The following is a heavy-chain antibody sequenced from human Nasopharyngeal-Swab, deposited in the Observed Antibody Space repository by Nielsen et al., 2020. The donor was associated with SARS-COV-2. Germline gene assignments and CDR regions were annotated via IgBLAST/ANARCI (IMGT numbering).Heavy chain of an antibody. V-gene: IGHV3-30*18. CDR2: ISYDGSNK. J-gene: IGHJ4*02. CDR1: GFTFSSYG. CDR3: AKGWGGIYYFDY. D-gene: IGHD7-27*01. Sequence: GGSLRLSCAACGFTFSSYGMHWVRQAPGKGLEWVAVISYDGSNKYYADSVKGRFTISRDNSKNTLYLQMNSLRAEDTAVYYCAKGWGGIYYFDYWGQGTLVTVSS.